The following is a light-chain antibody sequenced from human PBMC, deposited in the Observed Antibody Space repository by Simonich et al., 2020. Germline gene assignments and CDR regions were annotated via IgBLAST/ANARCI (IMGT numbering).Light chain of an antibody. CDR2: AAS. CDR3: QQYYSTPPLT. CDR1: QSISSC. J-gene: IGKJ4*01. V-gene: IGKV1-NL1*01. Sequence: DIQMTQSPSTLSASVGDRVTITCRASQSISSCLAWYQQKPGKAPKLLLYAASRLESGVPSRFSGSGSGTDYTLTISSLQPEDFATYYCQQYYSTPPLTFGGGTKVEIK.